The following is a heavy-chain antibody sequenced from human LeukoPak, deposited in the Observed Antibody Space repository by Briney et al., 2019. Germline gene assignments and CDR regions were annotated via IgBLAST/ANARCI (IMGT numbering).Heavy chain of an antibody. Sequence: PSETLSLTCTVSGGSISSYYWSWIRQPAGKGLEWIGRIYTSGSTNYNPSLKSRVTMSVDTSKNQFSLKLSSVTAADTAVYYCARDNTTGTTQAGWFDPWGQGTLVTVSS. CDR2: IYTSGST. CDR3: ARDNTTGTTQAGWFDP. D-gene: IGHD1-1*01. J-gene: IGHJ5*02. V-gene: IGHV4-4*07. CDR1: GGSISSYY.